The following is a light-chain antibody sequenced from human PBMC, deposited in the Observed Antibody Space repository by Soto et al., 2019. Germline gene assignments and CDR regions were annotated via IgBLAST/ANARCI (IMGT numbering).Light chain of an antibody. Sequence: NRLKQSAAALSLTLGERATLSCRASQRVGSYLGWYQHKPGQATSLLIAEASSSATGIPARFSGSSSETVSPPTISLLYQEVAAFYYCQQRSNWPSLTFGGGTKVDIK. CDR1: QRVGSY. CDR3: QQRSNWPSLT. CDR2: EAS. V-gene: IGKV3-11*01. J-gene: IGKJ4*01.